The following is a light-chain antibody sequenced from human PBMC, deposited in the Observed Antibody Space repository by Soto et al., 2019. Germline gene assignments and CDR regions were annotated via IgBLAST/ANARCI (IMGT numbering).Light chain of an antibody. CDR2: EVS. CDR3: SSYTSRSSWL. V-gene: IGLV2-14*01. J-gene: IGLJ3*02. CDR1: SSDVGGYDS. Sequence: QSVLTQPASVSGSPGQSITISCTGTSSDVGGYDSVSWYQHHPGKAPKLMIYEVSNRPSGVSNRFSGSKSGNTASLTISGLQAEDEADYYCSSYTSRSSWLFGGGTKVTVL.